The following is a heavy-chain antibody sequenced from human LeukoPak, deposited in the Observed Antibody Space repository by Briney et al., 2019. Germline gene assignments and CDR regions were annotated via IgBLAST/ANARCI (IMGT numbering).Heavy chain of an antibody. J-gene: IGHJ4*02. Sequence: GGSLRLSCAASEFTFISYWMTWVRQAPGKGPEWVANIKQDGSEKYYVDSVKGRFTISRDNSKNTLYLQMNSLRAEDTAVYYCAKDGDDSIEHWGQGTLVTVSS. CDR1: EFTFISYW. CDR2: IKQDGSEK. V-gene: IGHV3-7*01. D-gene: IGHD3-22*01. CDR3: AKDGDDSIEH.